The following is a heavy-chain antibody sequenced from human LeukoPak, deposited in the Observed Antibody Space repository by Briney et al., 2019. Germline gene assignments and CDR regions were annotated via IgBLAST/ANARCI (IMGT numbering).Heavy chain of an antibody. D-gene: IGHD1-1*01. CDR2: ISYSGST. J-gene: IGHJ4*02. Sequence: SETLSLTCTVSGGSISSSYWSWIRQPPGKGLEWIGYISYSGSTNYNPSLKSRVTISVDTSKNRFSLKLSSVTATDTAVYYCARHNAVGGTGSYFDYWGQGTLVTVSS. CDR3: ARHNAVGGTGSYFDY. V-gene: IGHV4-59*08. CDR1: GGSISSSY.